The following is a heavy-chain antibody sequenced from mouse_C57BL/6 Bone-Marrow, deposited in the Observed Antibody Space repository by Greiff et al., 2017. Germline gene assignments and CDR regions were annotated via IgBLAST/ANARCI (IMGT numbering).Heavy chain of an antibody. Sequence: QVQLQQPGAELVKPGASVKLSCKASGYTFTSYWMQWVKQRPGQGLEWIGEIDPSDSYTNYNQKFKGKATLTVDTSSSTAYMQLSSLPSEDSAVYYCAGNFGYFDVWGTGTTVTVSS. J-gene: IGHJ1*03. CDR1: GYTFTSYW. CDR3: AGNFGYFDV. V-gene: IGHV1-50*01. CDR2: IDPSDSYT.